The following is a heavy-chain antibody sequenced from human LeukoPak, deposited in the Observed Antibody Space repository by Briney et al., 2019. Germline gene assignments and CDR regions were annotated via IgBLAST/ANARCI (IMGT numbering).Heavy chain of an antibody. CDR1: GFTFSSYS. CDR3: AQPRSSWSSYKLPYGMDV. CDR2: ISSSSSYI. V-gene: IGHV3-21*04. J-gene: IGHJ6*02. D-gene: IGHD6-13*01. Sequence: PGGSLRLSCAASGFTFSSYSMNWVRQAPGKGLEWVSSISSSSSYIYYADSVKGRFTISRDNSKNTLYLQMNSLRAEDTAVYYCAQPRSSWSSYKLPYGMDVWGQGTTVTVSS.